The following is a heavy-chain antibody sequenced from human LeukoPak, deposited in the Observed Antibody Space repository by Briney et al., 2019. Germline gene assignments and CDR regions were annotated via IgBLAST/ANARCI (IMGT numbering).Heavy chain of an antibody. V-gene: IGHV3-11*01. J-gene: IGHJ3*02. CDR1: GFTFSDYY. Sequence: GGSLRLSYAASGFTFSDYYMSWIRQAPGKGLDWVSYISSSGSTIYYADSVKGRFTISRDNAKNSLYLQMNSLRAEDTAVYYCARVKGYSYGLAFDIWGQGTMVTVSS. CDR2: ISSSGSTI. D-gene: IGHD5-18*01. CDR3: ARVKGYSYGLAFDI.